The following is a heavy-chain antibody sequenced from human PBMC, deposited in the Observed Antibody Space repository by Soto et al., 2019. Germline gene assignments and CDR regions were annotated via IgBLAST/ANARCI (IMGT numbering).Heavy chain of an antibody. V-gene: IGHV1-18*04. CDR2: ISAYNGNT. Sequence: ASVKVSCKASGYTFTTYGISLVRQAPGQGLEWMGWISAYNGNTNYAQKLQGRVTMTTDTSTSTAYMELRSLRSDDTAVYYCARDDHYDSSGYYPDYWGQGTLVTVSS. CDR1: GYTFTTYG. D-gene: IGHD3-22*01. J-gene: IGHJ4*02. CDR3: ARDDHYDSSGYYPDY.